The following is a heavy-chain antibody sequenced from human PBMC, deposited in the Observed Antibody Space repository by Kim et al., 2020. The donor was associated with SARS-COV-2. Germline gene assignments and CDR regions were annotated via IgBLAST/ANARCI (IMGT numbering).Heavy chain of an antibody. V-gene: IGHV4-34*01. Sequence: SETLSLTCAVYGGSFSGYYWSWIRQPPGKGLEWIGEINHSGSANYNPSLKSRVTISVDTSKNQFSLKLSSGTAADTAVYYCSRGSPHRAFEIWGQGTGVT. J-gene: IGHJ3*02. CDR3: SRGSPHRAFEI. CDR1: GGSFSGYY. D-gene: IGHD2-21*01. CDR2: INHSGSA.